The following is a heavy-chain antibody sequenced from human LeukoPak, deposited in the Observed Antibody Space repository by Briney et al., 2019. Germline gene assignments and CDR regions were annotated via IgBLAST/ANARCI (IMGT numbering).Heavy chain of an antibody. CDR1: GYSISSGYY. J-gene: IGHJ4*02. CDR3: ARHSCSSTSCYIFDY. Sequence: TASETLSLTCAVSGYSISSGYYWGWIRQPPGKGLEWIGSIYHSGSTYYNPSLKSRVTISVDTSKNQFSLKLSSVTAADTAVYYCARHSCSSTSCYIFDYWGQGTLVTLSS. D-gene: IGHD2-2*02. CDR2: IYHSGST. V-gene: IGHV4-38-2*01.